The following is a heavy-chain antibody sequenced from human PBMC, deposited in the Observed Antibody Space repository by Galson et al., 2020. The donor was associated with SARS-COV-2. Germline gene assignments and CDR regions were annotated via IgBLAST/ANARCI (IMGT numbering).Heavy chain of an antibody. Sequence: SETLSLTCTVSGGSINTGTYYWGWIRQPPGKGLEWIGSIYYSGSTYYNPSLKSRVTISVDTPKNQFSLKLSSVTAADTAVYYWARPAERPTDRVGGYFDYWGQGTLVTGSS. J-gene: IGHJ4*02. CDR3: ARPAERPTDRVGGYFDY. CDR1: GGSINTGTYY. D-gene: IGHD3-16*01. CDR2: IYYSGST. V-gene: IGHV4-39*01.